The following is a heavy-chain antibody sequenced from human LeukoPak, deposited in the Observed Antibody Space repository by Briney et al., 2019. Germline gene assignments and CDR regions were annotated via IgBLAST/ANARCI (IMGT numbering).Heavy chain of an antibody. CDR2: MNQDGSRK. CDR1: GFTFSSSW. Sequence: GGSLRLSCVASGFTFSSSWMSWVRQGPGKGPEWVANMNQDGSRKYYVDSVKGRFTISRDNAKNSLFLQMNGLRDEDTAVYYCTRDSQGSGTYSTDQRGQGTLVTVSS. D-gene: IGHD3-10*01. V-gene: IGHV3-7*01. J-gene: IGHJ4*02. CDR3: TRDSQGSGTYSTDQ.